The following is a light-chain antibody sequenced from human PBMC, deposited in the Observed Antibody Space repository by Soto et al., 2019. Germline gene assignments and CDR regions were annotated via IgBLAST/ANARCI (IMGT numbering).Light chain of an antibody. CDR2: GAS. V-gene: IGKV3-15*01. CDR1: QSFYNN. Sequence: EVVMTQSPATLSVSPGERATLSCRTSQSFYNNLAWYLQKPGQAPRLLISGASTRATGIPARFSGSVSGTEFTLTINSLQSEDFAVYYCQQDNSWPLTFGGGTKVEIK. J-gene: IGKJ4*01. CDR3: QQDNSWPLT.